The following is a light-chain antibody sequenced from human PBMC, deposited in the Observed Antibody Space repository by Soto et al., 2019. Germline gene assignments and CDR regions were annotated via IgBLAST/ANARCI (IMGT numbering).Light chain of an antibody. V-gene: IGLV2-11*01. CDR1: SSDVGSYNY. CDR3: CSSAGSYSYV. CDR2: DVT. Sequence: QSALTQPRSVSGSPGQSVTLSCTGTSSDVGSYNYVSWYQHHPGKAPKLMIYDVTKRPSGVPDRFSGSKSGNTASLTISGLQAEDEADYYCCSSAGSYSYVFGTGTTLTVL. J-gene: IGLJ1*01.